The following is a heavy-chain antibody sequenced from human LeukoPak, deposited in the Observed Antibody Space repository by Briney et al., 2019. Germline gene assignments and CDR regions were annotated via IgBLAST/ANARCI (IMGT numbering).Heavy chain of an antibody. V-gene: IGHV3-23*01. CDR3: AKGIYSSGWSYFDY. CDR2: LSGSGITT. D-gene: IGHD6-19*01. J-gene: IGHJ4*01. Sequence: GGSLRLSCAASGFTFSNSAMSWVRQAPGKGLEWVSTLSGSGITTYYADSVKGRFTISRDNSKNTLYLQMNSLRAEDTAVYYCAKGIYSSGWSYFDYWGYGTLVTVSS. CDR1: GFTFSNSA.